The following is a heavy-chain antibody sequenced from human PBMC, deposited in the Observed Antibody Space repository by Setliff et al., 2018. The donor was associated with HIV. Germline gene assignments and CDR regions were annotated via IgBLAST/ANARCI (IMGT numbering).Heavy chain of an antibody. J-gene: IGHJ4*01. CDR2: IYHRGNT. CDR1: GGPIANGGYY. D-gene: IGHD5-12*01. V-gene: IGHV4-31*03. Sequence: LSLTCTVSGGPIANGGYYWSWIRQHPGKGLEWIGFIYHRGNTYYNSSLKSRLIISVDTSKNQFSPELNSVTAADTAVYYCARGITYSAYESVGYYFDYWGHGNLVTVSS. CDR3: ARGITYSAYESVGYYFDY.